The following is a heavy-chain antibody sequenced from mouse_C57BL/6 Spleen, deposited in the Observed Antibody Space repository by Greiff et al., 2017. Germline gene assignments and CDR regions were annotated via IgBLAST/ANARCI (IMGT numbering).Heavy chain of an antibody. CDR3: ARGGTYYSNYDVDY. V-gene: IGHV1-64*01. Sequence: VQLQQPGAELVKPGASVKLSCKASGYTFTSYWMHWVKQRPGQGLEWIGMIHPNSGSTNYNEKFKSKATLTVDKSSSTAYMQLSSLTSEDSAVYYCARGGTYYSNYDVDYWGQGTSVTVSS. D-gene: IGHD2-5*01. J-gene: IGHJ4*01. CDR1: GYTFTSYW. CDR2: IHPNSGST.